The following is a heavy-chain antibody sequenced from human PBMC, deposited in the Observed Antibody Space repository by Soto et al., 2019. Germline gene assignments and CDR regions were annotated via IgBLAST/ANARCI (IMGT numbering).Heavy chain of an antibody. D-gene: IGHD2-2*01. CDR3: ARSSSTHSYKYYGMDV. Sequence: PGESLKISCKGSGFSFTSYWINWVRQMPGKGLEWMGRIDPSNSYTSYRPSFQGHVTISTDKSISTAYLQWSSLKASDTAMYYCARSSSTHSYKYYGMDVWGQGTTVTVSS. V-gene: IGHV5-10-1*01. J-gene: IGHJ6*02. CDR1: GFSFTSYW. CDR2: IDPSNSYT.